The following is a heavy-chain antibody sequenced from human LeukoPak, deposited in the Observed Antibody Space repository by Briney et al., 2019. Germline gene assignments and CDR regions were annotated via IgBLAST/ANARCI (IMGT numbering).Heavy chain of an antibody. CDR1: GGTFSSYA. CDR3: ARDCSSTSCFNWFDP. CDR2: IIPIFGTA. Sequence: SVKVSCKASGGTFSSYAISWVRQAPGQGLEWMGGIIPIFGTANYAQKFQGRVTITADESTSTAYMELSSLRSEDTAVYYCARDCSSTSCFNWFDPWRQGTLVTVSS. J-gene: IGHJ5*02. V-gene: IGHV1-69*01. D-gene: IGHD2-2*01.